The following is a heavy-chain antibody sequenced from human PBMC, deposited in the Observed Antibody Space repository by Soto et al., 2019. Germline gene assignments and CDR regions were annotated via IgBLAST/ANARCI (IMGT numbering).Heavy chain of an antibody. CDR1: GFTFSSYW. V-gene: IGHV3-74*01. CDR3: ARRHRPSDTSGY. CDR2: INDDGRRT. Sequence: EVQLVESGGGLVQPGGSLRLSCAASGFTFSSYWMHWVRQAPGKGLEWVSRINDDGRRTSYADSVKGRFTISRDNAKNTLDLKMNSLRDDDTAIYDCARRHRPSDTSGYWGQGTLVTVSS. J-gene: IGHJ4*02.